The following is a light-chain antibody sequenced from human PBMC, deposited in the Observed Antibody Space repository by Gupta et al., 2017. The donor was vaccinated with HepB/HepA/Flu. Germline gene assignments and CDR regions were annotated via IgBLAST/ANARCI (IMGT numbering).Light chain of an antibody. Sequence: EIVMTQSPVPLSVSPGEGATLSCRASQSISNSLAWYQQKPGQAPRLLIYGASTRATGIAARFSGSGSGTEFTLTISSLQSEDFAVYYCLQYKNWPPWTFGQGTKVEIK. CDR1: QSISNS. CDR2: GAS. V-gene: IGKV3-15*01. CDR3: LQYKNWPPWT. J-gene: IGKJ1*01.